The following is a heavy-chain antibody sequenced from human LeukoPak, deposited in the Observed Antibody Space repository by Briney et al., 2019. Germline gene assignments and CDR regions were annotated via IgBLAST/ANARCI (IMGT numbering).Heavy chain of an antibody. Sequence: GGSLRLSCAASGFTSSSYAMHWVRQAPGKGLEWVAVISYDGSNKYYADSVKGRFTISRDNSKNTLYLQMNSLRAEDTAVYYCARDSSYGGNSGQGYWGQGTLVTVSS. CDR2: ISYDGSNK. D-gene: IGHD4-23*01. CDR1: GFTSSSYA. J-gene: IGHJ4*02. V-gene: IGHV3-30-3*01. CDR3: ARDSSYGGNSGQGY.